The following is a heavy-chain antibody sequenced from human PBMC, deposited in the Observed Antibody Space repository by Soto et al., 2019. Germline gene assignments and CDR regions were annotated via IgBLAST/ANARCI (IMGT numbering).Heavy chain of an antibody. CDR2: INGGNGNA. CDR1: GYTFTSYV. J-gene: IGHJ4*02. V-gene: IGHV1-3*01. CDR3: ARGYCSGGTCYSWDY. D-gene: IGHD2-15*01. Sequence: QVQLVQSEAEVKKPGASVKLSCKASGYTFTSYVLHWVRQAPGQRLEWMGWINGGNGNAKYSQKFQGRVTITRDTTASTAYMELSSLRSEDTATYYWARGYCSGGTCYSWDYWGQGTLVAVSS.